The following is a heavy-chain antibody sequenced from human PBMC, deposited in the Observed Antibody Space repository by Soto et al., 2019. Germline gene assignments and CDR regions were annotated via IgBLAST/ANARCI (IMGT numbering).Heavy chain of an antibody. Sequence: SETLSLTCTVSGGSISSYYWSWIRQPPGKGLEWIGYIYYSGSTNYNPSLKSRVTISVDTSKNQFSLKLSSVTAADTAVYYCETGGYFIAADRSSPDAFDIWGQGTLVTVSS. CDR1: GGSISSYY. D-gene: IGHD6-13*01. V-gene: IGHV4-59*01. CDR2: IYYSGST. J-gene: IGHJ4*02. CDR3: ETGGYFIAADRSSPDAFDI.